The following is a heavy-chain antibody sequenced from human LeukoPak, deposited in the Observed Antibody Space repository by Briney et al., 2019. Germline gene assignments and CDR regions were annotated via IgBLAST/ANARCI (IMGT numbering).Heavy chain of an antibody. D-gene: IGHD3-10*01. Sequence: ASVKVSCKASGYTFTIYYMHWVRHAPGQGLEWMGIINPSGGSTSYAQKFQGRVTMTRDTSTSTVYMELSSLRSEDTAVYCCARDSGGGPGDYWGQGTLVTVSS. CDR2: INPSGGST. CDR3: ARDSGGGPGDY. V-gene: IGHV1-46*01. CDR1: GYTFTIYY. J-gene: IGHJ4*02.